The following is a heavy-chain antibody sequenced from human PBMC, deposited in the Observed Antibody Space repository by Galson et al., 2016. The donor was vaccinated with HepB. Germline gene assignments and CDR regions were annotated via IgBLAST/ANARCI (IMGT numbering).Heavy chain of an antibody. CDR1: GFSFSTYA. J-gene: IGHJ4*02. CDR2: ISYDGSRQ. CDR3: AKDGAPSHGDYPDY. D-gene: IGHD4-17*01. V-gene: IGHV3-30*04. Sequence: SLRLSCAASGFSFSTYAMHWVRQAPGEGLDWVAYISYDGSRQEYADSVKGRFTISRDNSHNMLYLQMNSLRAEDTALYYCAKDGAPSHGDYPDYWGQGTLVSVSS.